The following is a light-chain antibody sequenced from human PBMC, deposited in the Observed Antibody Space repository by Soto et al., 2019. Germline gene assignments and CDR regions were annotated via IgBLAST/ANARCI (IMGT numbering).Light chain of an antibody. V-gene: IGKV1-5*03. CDR3: HQYTSYGA. J-gene: IGKJ1*01. CDR2: KTS. CDR1: QGISSY. Sequence: DIKVAQSASSLSASTGDRVTITCRASQGISSYLAWYQQKPGKAPKLLIYKTSILENGVPSRFSCSGSGTEFTLSTSSPQPDDFATDYCHQYTSYGAFGQGTKVDI.